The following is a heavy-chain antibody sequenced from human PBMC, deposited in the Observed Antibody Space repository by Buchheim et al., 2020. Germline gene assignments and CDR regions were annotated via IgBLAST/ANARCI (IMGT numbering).Heavy chain of an antibody. V-gene: IGHV4-59*01. CDR3: ARGSGDYYFYGMDV. CDR2: VYYSGST. Sequence: QVLLQESGPGLVKPSETLSLTCTVSGGSISSYYWTWIRQSPGKGLEWIGYVYYSGSTNYNPSLKGRVTISVDKSKTQFFLKLTSVTAADTAVYFCARGSGDYYFYGMDVWGQGTT. CDR1: GGSISSYY. J-gene: IGHJ6*01. D-gene: IGHD2-15*01.